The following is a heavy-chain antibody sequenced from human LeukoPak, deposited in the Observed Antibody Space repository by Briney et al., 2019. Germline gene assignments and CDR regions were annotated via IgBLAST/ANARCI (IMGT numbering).Heavy chain of an antibody. CDR1: GFSFGDTY. D-gene: IGHD7-27*01. V-gene: IGHV3-23*01. J-gene: IGHJ4*02. Sequence: PGGSLRLSCAASGFSFGDTYMSWVRQPLGGGPEWLSGINQNGDKTYYVDSAKGRFTISRDNTKNMLFLQINSQRVEDTAVYYCAKDKHNWGSDYWGQGTLVTVSS. CDR2: INQNGDKT. CDR3: AKDKHNWGSDY.